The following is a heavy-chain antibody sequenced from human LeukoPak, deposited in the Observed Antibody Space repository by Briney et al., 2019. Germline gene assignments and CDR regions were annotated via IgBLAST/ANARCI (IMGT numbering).Heavy chain of an antibody. CDR3: AGGPYQPQRYNWFDP. J-gene: IGHJ5*02. CDR2: INPNSGGT. V-gene: IGHV1-2*02. CDR1: GYTFTGYY. D-gene: IGHD2-2*01. Sequence: ASVKVSCKTSGYTFTGYYMHWVRQAPGQGLEWMGWINPNSGGTNYAQKFQGRVTMTRDTSISTAYMELSRLRSDDTAVYYCAGGPYQPQRYNWFDPWGQGTLVTVSS.